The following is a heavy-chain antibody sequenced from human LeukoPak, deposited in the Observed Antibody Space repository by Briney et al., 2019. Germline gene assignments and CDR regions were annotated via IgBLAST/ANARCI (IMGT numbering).Heavy chain of an antibody. CDR1: GYTXTDYY. J-gene: IGHJ5*02. Sequence: ASVKVSCKASGYTXTDYYMHGVRQAPGQGLEWMGWISPNSGGTNYAQKFQGRVTMTRDTSISTAYMELSRLRSDDTAVYYCARDYVGDNWFDPWGQGTLVTVSS. D-gene: IGHD3-16*01. CDR3: ARDYVGDNWFDP. CDR2: ISPNSGGT. V-gene: IGHV1-2*02.